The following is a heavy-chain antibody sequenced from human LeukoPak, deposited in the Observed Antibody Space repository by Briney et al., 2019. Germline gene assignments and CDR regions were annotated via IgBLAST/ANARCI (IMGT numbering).Heavy chain of an antibody. CDR1: GGTFSSYA. CDR2: IIPIFSVA. CDR3: ARLVGATSWFDP. Sequence: SVKVSCKTSGGTFSSYAISWVRQAPGQGLEWMGRIIPIFSVANYAQKFQGRVTITADKSTSTAYMELSSLRSEDTAVYYCARLVGATSWFDPRGQGTLVTVSS. V-gene: IGHV1-69*04. D-gene: IGHD1-26*01. J-gene: IGHJ5*02.